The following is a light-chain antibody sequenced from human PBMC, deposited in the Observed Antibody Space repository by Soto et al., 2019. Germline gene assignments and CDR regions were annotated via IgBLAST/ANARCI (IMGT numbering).Light chain of an antibody. CDR1: SSDVGGYDY. CDR3: TSYSSSDIFYV. Sequence: QSVLTQPASVSGSPGQSITISCTGTSSDVGGYDYVSWYQLHPGKAPKLLIYQVTNRPSRVSNRFSDSKSGNTASLTISGLQADDEADYYCTSYSSSDIFYVFGTGTKVTVL. V-gene: IGLV2-14*01. J-gene: IGLJ1*01. CDR2: QVT.